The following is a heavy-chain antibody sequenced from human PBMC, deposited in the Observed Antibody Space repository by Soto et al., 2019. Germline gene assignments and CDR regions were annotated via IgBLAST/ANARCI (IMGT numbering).Heavy chain of an antibody. CDR2: IDPSDSYT. CDR3: ARAGATTRYYYYGIDV. CDR1: GYSFTSYW. Sequence: PGESLKISCKGSGYSFTSYWISWVRQMPGKGLEWMGRIDPSDSYTNYSPSFQGHVTISADKSISTAYLQWSSLKASDTAMYYCARAGATTRYYYYGIDVWGQGTTVTVSS. D-gene: IGHD1-26*01. V-gene: IGHV5-10-1*01. J-gene: IGHJ6*02.